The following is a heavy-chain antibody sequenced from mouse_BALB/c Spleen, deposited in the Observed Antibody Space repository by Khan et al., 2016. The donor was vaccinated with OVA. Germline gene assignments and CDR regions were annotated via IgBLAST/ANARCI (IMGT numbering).Heavy chain of an antibody. D-gene: IGHD1-1*01. Sequence: DLVMPGAAVTLSCKASGYTFTSYWINWIKQRPGQGLEWIGRIAPGSGSTSYNDMFKGKATLTVNAYSSTAFIQPSSPSDEDSAVDLCARSNYDGSVLYAMDYWGQGTSVTVSS. CDR1: GYTFTSYW. CDR3: ARSNYDGSVLYAMDY. CDR2: IAPGSGST. J-gene: IGHJ4*01. V-gene: IGHV1S41*01.